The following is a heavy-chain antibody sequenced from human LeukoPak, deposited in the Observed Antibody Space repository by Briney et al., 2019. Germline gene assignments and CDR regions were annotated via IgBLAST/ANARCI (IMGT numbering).Heavy chain of an antibody. V-gene: IGHV1-69*05. CDR1: GGTFSSYA. J-gene: IGHJ4*02. CDR3: ARVTRGSSSALDYFDY. CDR2: IIPIFGIA. Sequence: SVKVSCKASGGTFSSYAISWVRQAPGQGLEWMGGIIPIFGIANYAQKFQGRVTITTDESTSTAYMELSSLRSEDTAVYYCARVTRGSSSALDYFDYWGQGTLVTVSS. D-gene: IGHD6-6*01.